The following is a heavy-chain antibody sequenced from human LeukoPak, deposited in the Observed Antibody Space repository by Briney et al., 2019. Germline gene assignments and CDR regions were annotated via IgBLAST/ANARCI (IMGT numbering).Heavy chain of an antibody. D-gene: IGHD3-9*01. CDR1: GYTFTSYG. Sequence: ASVKVSCKASGYTFTSYGISWVRQAPGQGLEWMGWISAYNGNTNYAQKLQGRVTMTTDTSTSTAYMELRSLRSDDTAVYYCARDRRVSYYDILTGDYYYGMDVWGQGTTVTVSS. J-gene: IGHJ6*02. CDR2: ISAYNGNT. CDR3: ARDRRVSYYDILTGDYYYGMDV. V-gene: IGHV1-18*01.